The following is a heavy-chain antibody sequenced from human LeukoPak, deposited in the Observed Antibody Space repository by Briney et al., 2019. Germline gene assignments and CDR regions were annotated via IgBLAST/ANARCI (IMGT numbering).Heavy chain of an antibody. CDR1: GGSISSSHYY. J-gene: IGHJ2*01. D-gene: IGHD6-13*01. V-gene: IGHV4-39*07. Sequence: PSETLSLTCTVSGGSISSSHYYWGWIRQPPGQGLEWIGSIYYSGSTYYNPSLKSRLTISVDTSKNQFSLKLSSVTAADTAFYYCARVYYSRSYDYWYFDLWGRGTLVTVSS. CDR3: ARVYYSRSYDYWYFDL. CDR2: IYYSGST.